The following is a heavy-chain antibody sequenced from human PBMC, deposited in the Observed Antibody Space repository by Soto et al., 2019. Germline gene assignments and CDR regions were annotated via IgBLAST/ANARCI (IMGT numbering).Heavy chain of an antibody. CDR1: GGSISNYY. Sequence: LSLTCTVSGGSISNYYWSWIRQPAGKGLEWIGRLYTSGSTSYNPSLKSRVTMSLDRSKNQFSLKLSSVTAADTAIYYCAREESVDHSYAMDVWGQGTTVTVSS. J-gene: IGHJ6*02. V-gene: IGHV4-4*07. CDR3: AREESVDHSYAMDV. CDR2: LYTSGST.